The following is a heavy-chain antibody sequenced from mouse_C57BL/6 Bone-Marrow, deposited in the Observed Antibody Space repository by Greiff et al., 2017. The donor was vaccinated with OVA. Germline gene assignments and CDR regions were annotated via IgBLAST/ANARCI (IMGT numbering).Heavy chain of an antibody. V-gene: IGHV1-50*01. D-gene: IGHD2-2*01. CDR2: IDPSDSYT. J-gene: IGHJ2*01. Sequence: QVQLQQPGAELVKPGASVKLSCKASGYTFTSYWMQWVKQRPGQGLEWIGEIDPSDSYTNYNQKFKGKATLTVDTSSSTAYMQLSSLTSEDSAVYYCARGGWLRYYFDYWGQGTTLTVSS. CDR3: ARGGWLRYYFDY. CDR1: GYTFTSYW.